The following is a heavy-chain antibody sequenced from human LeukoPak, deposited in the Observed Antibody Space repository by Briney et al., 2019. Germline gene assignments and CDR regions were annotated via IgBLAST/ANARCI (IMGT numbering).Heavy chain of an antibody. CDR2: INHSGST. CDR3: ARVSYYYYYYMDV. Sequence: SETLSLTCAVYGGSFSGYYWSRIRQPPGKGLEWIGEINHSGSTNYNPSLKSRVTISVDTSKNQFSLKLSSVTAADTAVYYCARVSYYYYYYMDVWGKGTTVTVSS. J-gene: IGHJ6*03. V-gene: IGHV4-34*01. CDR1: GGSFSGYY.